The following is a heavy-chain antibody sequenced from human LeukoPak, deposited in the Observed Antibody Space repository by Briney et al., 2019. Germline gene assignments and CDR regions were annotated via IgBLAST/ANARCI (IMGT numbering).Heavy chain of an antibody. CDR2: ISDDGSRQ. D-gene: IGHD4-17*01. Sequence: AGGSLRLSCAATGFTFSNYAIHWGRQAPGKGLEWVAFISDDGSRQHYADSVKGRFTISRDNSKNTLNLQMNSLRAEDTAVYYCARGHFGDPYNFDYWGQGALVTVSS. J-gene: IGHJ4*02. CDR3: ARGHFGDPYNFDY. CDR1: GFTFSNYA. V-gene: IGHV3-30-3*01.